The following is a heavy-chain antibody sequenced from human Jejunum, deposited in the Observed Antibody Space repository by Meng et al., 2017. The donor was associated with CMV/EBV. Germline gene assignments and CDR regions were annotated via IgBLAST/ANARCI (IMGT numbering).Heavy chain of an antibody. J-gene: IGHJ3*01. D-gene: IGHD2-15*01. CDR2: IRGSGGGT. V-gene: IGHV3-23*01. Sequence: GFTFSVYGMSWVRQAPGKGLEWVSSIRGSGGGTFYADSVKGRFTISRDNSKNTLYLQMNTLRVEDAATYYCAKALPGGWDAFDVWGHGTTVTVSS. CDR3: AKALPGGWDAFDV. CDR1: GFTFSVYG.